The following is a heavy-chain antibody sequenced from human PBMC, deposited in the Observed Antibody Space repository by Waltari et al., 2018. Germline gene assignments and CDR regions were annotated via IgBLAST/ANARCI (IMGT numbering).Heavy chain of an antibody. CDR1: GYRFASYW. CDR2: TFPGDSDT. D-gene: IGHD3-16*01. J-gene: IGHJ3*01. CDR3: ARHPLVWVASTQNAFDV. Sequence: EVQLVQSGAEVRKPGESLKISCMGSGYRFASYWIGWVRQMPGKGLVWRGITFPGDSDTRYSPSFQGHVTISADTSNSTAYLQLTNLKASDTAMYYCARHPLVWVASTQNAFDVWGQGTMVTVSS. V-gene: IGHV5-51*03.